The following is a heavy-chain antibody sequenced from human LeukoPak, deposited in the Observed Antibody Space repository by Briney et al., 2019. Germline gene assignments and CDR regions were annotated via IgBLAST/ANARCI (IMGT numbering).Heavy chain of an antibody. J-gene: IGHJ3*01. CDR2: IESDGTST. CDR3: ARDQYSSTWYRGAFDV. V-gene: IGHV3-74*01. CDR1: GFTFTTSW. D-gene: IGHD6-13*01. Sequence: GGSLRLSCAASGFTFTTSWMHWFRQAPGKGLVWVSRIESDGTSTTYADSVKGRFTISRDNAKNTLYLQMNRLRAEDTAVYYCARDQYSSTWYRGAFDVWGQGTMVSVSS.